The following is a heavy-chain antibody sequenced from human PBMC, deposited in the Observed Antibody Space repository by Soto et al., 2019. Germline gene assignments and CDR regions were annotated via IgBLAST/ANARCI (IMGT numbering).Heavy chain of an antibody. CDR2: IIPIFGTA. D-gene: IGHD3-22*01. Sequence: SVKVSCKASGGTFSGYAISWVRQAPGQGLEWMGGIIPIFGTANYAQKFQGRVTITADESTSTAYMELSSLRSEDAAVYYCARARLSYYYDSSGRIDAFDIWGQGTMVTVSS. J-gene: IGHJ3*02. CDR1: GGTFSGYA. V-gene: IGHV1-69*13. CDR3: ARARLSYYYDSSGRIDAFDI.